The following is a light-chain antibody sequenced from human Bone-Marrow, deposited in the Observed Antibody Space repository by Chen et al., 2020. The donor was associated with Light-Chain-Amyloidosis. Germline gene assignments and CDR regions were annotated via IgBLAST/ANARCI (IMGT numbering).Light chain of an antibody. Sequence: SYERTQPPSVSVSPGQTARITCSGDDLPTKYAYWYQQKPGQAPVLVIHRDTERPSGISERFSGASSGTTATLTISGVQAEDEADYHGQSADSSGTYEVIFGGGTKLTVL. V-gene: IGLV3-25*03. CDR2: RDT. J-gene: IGLJ2*01. CDR3: QSADSSGTYEVI. CDR1: DLPTKY.